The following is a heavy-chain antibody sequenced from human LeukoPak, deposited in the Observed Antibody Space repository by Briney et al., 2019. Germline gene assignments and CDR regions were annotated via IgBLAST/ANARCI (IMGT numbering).Heavy chain of an antibody. D-gene: IGHD3-10*01. CDR1: GFTFSSYG. CDR2: ISYDGSNK. V-gene: IGHV3-30*18. CDR3: AKDYYGSGSYDY. Sequence: GGSLRLSCAASGFTFSSYGVHWVRQAPGKGLEWVAVISYDGSNKYYADSVKGQFTISRDNSKNTLYLQMNSLRAEDTAVYYCAKDYYGSGSYDYWGQGTLVTVSS. J-gene: IGHJ4*02.